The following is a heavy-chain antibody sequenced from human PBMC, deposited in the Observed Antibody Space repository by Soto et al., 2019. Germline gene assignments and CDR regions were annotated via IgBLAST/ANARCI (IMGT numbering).Heavy chain of an antibody. CDR3: ARDQASGRYFDWLSNPPYYYYGMDV. Sequence: ASVKVSCKASGYTFTSYGISWVRQAPGQGLEWMGCISAYNGNTKYAQKLQGRVTMTTDTSTSTAYMELRSLRSDDTAVYYCARDQASGRYFDWLSNPPYYYYGMDVWGQGTTVTVSS. CDR2: ISAYNGNT. D-gene: IGHD3-9*01. J-gene: IGHJ6*02. V-gene: IGHV1-18*04. CDR1: GYTFTSYG.